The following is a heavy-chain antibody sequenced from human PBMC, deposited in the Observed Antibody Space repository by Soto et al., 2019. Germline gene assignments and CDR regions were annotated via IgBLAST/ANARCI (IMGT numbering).Heavy chain of an antibody. CDR2: ISWNSGNI. D-gene: IGHD5-18*01. Sequence: EVQLEESGGPLEHLGRSLGLSCPPLGFTLVVYAMHGVRQVLGRGWGWVSSISWNSGNIGSADSVKGRFTTSRENAKNSLYLQMNSLRPEDTALYYCVRSKGGYSYGTPFDYWGQGTLVTVSS. J-gene: IGHJ4*02. V-gene: IGHV3-9*01. CDR3: VRSKGGYSYGTPFDY. CDR1: GFTLVVYA.